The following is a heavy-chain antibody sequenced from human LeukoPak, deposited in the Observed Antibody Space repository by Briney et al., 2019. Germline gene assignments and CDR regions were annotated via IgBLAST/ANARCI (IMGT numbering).Heavy chain of an antibody. J-gene: IGHJ4*02. CDR2: SRNKANSYST. D-gene: IGHD2-2*01. V-gene: IGHV3-72*01. Sequence: GGSLRLSCAASGFTFSSYSMNWVRQAPGEGLEWVGRSRNKANSYSTEYAASVKGRFTVSRDDSKNSLYLQMNSLKTEDTAVYYCARGRQGCSSTSCYWDFDYWGQGTLVTVSS. CDR1: GFTFSSYS. CDR3: ARGRQGCSSTSCYWDFDY.